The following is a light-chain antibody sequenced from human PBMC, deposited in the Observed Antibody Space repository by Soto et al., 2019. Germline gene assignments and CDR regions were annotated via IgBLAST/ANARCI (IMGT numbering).Light chain of an antibody. CDR3: QQYSSSPLT. Sequence: EIVLTQSPGTLSLSPGERATLSCRASQSVSSSYLAWYQQKPGQAPRLLIYGASSRATGIPDRFSGSGSGTDFTLTIGRLEPEDFAVYYCQQYSSSPLTFGGGTKVEIK. CDR1: QSVSSSY. CDR2: GAS. V-gene: IGKV3-20*01. J-gene: IGKJ4*01.